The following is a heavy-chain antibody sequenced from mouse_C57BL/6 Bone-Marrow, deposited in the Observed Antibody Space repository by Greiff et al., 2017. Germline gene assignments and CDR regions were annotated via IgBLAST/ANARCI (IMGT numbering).Heavy chain of an antibody. CDR1: GYTFTSYW. CDR2: IYPGNSDT. Sequence: EVQLQQSGTVLARPGASVKMSCKTSGYTFTSYWMHWVKQRPGQGLEWIGAIYPGNSDTSYNQKFKGKAKLTAVTSASTAYMELSSLTNEDSAVYYCTRELITTVVARTDYWGQGTTLTVSS. D-gene: IGHD1-1*01. J-gene: IGHJ2*01. CDR3: TRELITTVVARTDY. V-gene: IGHV1-5*01.